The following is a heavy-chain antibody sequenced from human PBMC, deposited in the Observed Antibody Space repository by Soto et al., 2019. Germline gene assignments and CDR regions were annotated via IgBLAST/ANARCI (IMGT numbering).Heavy chain of an antibody. Sequence: PSETLSLTCAVYGGSFSGYYWSWIRQPPGKGLEWIGEINHSGSTNYNPSLKSRVTISVDTSKNQFSLKLSSVTAADTAVYYCARGRSSSWPRVYYYYGMDVWGQGTTVTVS. D-gene: IGHD6-13*01. CDR2: INHSGST. CDR1: GGSFSGYY. J-gene: IGHJ6*02. CDR3: ARGRSSSWPRVYYYYGMDV. V-gene: IGHV4-34*01.